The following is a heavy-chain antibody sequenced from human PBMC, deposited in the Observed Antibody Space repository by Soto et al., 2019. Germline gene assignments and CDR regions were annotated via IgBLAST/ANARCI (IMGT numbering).Heavy chain of an antibody. D-gene: IGHD6-19*01. CDR3: AKDTGIAVAGPLDY. CDR1: GFTFSSYG. V-gene: IGHV3-30*18. CDR2: ISYDGSNK. J-gene: IGHJ4*02. Sequence: GGSLRLSCAASGFTFSSYGMHWVRQAPGKGLEWVAVISYDGSNKYYADSVKGRFTISRDNSKNTLYLQMNSLRAEDTAVYYCAKDTGIAVAGPLDYWGQGTLVTV.